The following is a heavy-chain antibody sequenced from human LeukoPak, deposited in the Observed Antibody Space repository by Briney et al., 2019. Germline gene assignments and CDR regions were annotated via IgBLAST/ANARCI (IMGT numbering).Heavy chain of an antibody. Sequence: GGSLRLSCAASGFTFSSYWMNWARQAPGKGLEWVASINHNGNVNYYVDSVKGRFTISRDNAKNSLYLQMNSLRAEDTAVYYCAREAYSSGWYSAFDIWGQGTMVTVSS. CDR3: AREAYSSGWYSAFDI. D-gene: IGHD6-19*01. V-gene: IGHV3-7*01. J-gene: IGHJ3*02. CDR2: INHNGNVN. CDR1: GFTFSSYW.